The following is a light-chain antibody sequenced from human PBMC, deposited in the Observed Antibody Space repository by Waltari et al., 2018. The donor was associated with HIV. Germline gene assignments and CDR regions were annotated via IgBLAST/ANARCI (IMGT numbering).Light chain of an antibody. CDR2: WAS. CDR1: QSVIYSSNNKNH. V-gene: IGKV4-1*01. J-gene: IGKJ2*03. Sequence: DIVLPSSPDPLAGSLGEWATINCKSSQSVIYSSNNKNHLAWYQQKPGQPPKLLIYWASARESGVPDRFSGSGSGTDFTLTITSLQAEDVAVYYCQQYRGTPHSFGQGTKLEIK. CDR3: QQYRGTPHS.